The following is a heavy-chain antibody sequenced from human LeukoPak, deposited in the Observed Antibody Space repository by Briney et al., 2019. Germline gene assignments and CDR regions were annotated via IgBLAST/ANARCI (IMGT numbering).Heavy chain of an antibody. CDR1: GGSISSSSYY. D-gene: IGHD5-24*01. V-gene: IGHV4-39*07. Sequence: PSETLSLTCTVSGGSISSSSYYWGWIRQPPGKGLEWIGSIYYSGSTYYNPSLKSRVTISVDTSKNQFSLKLSSVTAADTAVYYCGRDNYGYGRDGYNPPFDYWGQGTLVTVSS. J-gene: IGHJ4*02. CDR2: IYYSGST. CDR3: GRDNYGYGRDGYNPPFDY.